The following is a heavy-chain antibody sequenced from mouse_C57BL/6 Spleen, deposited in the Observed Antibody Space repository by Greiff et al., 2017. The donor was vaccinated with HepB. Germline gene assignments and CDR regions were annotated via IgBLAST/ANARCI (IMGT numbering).Heavy chain of an antibody. CDR1: GYTFTSYT. CDR3: ARDFPGDGYYRPVAY. V-gene: IGHV1-4*01. J-gene: IGHJ3*01. D-gene: IGHD2-3*01. Sequence: VQLQQSGAELARPGASVTMSCKASGYTFTSYTMHWVKQRPGQGLEWIGYINPSSGYTKYNQKFKDKTTLTGVQPSSTAYMQLSSLTSEDSAVYYCARDFPGDGYYRPVAYGGQGTLGTCSA. CDR2: INPSSGYT.